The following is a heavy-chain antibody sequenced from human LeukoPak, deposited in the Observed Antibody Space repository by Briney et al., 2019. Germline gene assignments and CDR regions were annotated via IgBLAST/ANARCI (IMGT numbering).Heavy chain of an antibody. CDR3: ARDPAGSSGWYQVDAFEI. Sequence: GGSLRLSCAASGFTFSSYWMTWVRQAPGKGLEWVANIKQDGSEKYYVDSVRGRITISRDNAKNSLYLQMNSLRAEDTAVYYCARDPAGSSGWYQVDAFEIWGQGTIVTVSA. V-gene: IGHV3-7*01. CDR2: IKQDGSEK. J-gene: IGHJ3*02. CDR1: GFTFSSYW. D-gene: IGHD6-19*01.